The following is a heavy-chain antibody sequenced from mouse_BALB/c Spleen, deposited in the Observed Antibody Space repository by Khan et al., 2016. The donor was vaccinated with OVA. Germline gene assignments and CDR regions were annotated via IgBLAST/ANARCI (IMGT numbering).Heavy chain of an antibody. D-gene: IGHD1-1*01. J-gene: IGHJ2*01. Sequence: VQLKESGPGLVKPSQSLSLTCTVTGYSITSDYAWNWIRQFPGNKLEWMGYISYSGNTNYNPSLKSRISHTRDTSKNQFFLQLNSVTTEETATYYCARVYGGDFDYWGQGTTLTVSS. CDR1: GYSITSDYA. CDR3: ARVYGGDFDY. V-gene: IGHV3-2*02. CDR2: ISYSGNT.